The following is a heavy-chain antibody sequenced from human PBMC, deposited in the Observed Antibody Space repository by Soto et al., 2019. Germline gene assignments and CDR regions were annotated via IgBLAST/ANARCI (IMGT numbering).Heavy chain of an antibody. J-gene: IGHJ6*02. Sequence: GGSLKLSCAASGFTFSSYSMNWVRQAPGKGLEWVSSISSSSSYIYYADSVKGRFTISRDNAKNSLYLQMNSLRAEDTAVYYCAGGEDYGEMGYYYYYYGMDVWGQGTTVTVSS. D-gene: IGHD4-17*01. V-gene: IGHV3-21*01. CDR3: AGGEDYGEMGYYYYYYGMDV. CDR1: GFTFSSYS. CDR2: ISSSSSYI.